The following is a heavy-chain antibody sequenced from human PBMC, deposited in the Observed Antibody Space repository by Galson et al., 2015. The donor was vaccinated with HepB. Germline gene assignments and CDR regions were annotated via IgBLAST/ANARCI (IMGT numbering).Heavy chain of an antibody. J-gene: IGHJ3*02. CDR2: TYYRSKWYN. D-gene: IGHD1-26*01. CDR1: GDSVSSNSAA. V-gene: IGHV6-1*01. CDR3: ARDPDQAGALQGNAFDN. Sequence: CAISGDSVSSNSAAWNWIRQSPSRGLEWLGRTYYRSKWYNDYAVSVKSRITINPDASKNQFSLQLNSVTPEDTAVYYCARDPDQAGALQGNAFDNWGQGTMVTVSS.